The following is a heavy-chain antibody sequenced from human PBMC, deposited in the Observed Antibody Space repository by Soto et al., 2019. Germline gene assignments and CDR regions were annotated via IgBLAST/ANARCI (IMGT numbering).Heavy chain of an antibody. V-gene: IGHV3-48*03. CDR3: ASTAGQSIGWYD. J-gene: IGHJ4*02. CDR1: EFTFNTYD. Sequence: QLVESGGGLVQPGGSLRLSCAASEFTFNTYDMNWVRQAPGKGLEWISYINSGGKTIYYADSVEGRFTVSRDNAKRSLYLQMNNLKTEDTAVYVCASTAGQSIGWYDWGQGTLVNVSS. CDR2: INSGGKTI. D-gene: IGHD6-13*01.